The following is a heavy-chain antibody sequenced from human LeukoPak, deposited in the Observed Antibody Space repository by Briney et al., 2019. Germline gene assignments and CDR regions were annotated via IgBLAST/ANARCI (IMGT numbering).Heavy chain of an antibody. D-gene: IGHD1-1*01. J-gene: IGHJ6*02. CDR2: IFPRDSDT. Sequence: GGSLQISCKGSGYNFTSYWIGWGRPVPGKGLEWMGIIFPRDSDTRYSPSFQGQVTISVDKSISTAYLQWSSLKASDTAMYYCARRNAALVGIYYYYGLDIWGQGTTVTVSS. V-gene: IGHV5-51*01. CDR1: GYNFTSYW. CDR3: ARRNAALVGIYYYYGLDI.